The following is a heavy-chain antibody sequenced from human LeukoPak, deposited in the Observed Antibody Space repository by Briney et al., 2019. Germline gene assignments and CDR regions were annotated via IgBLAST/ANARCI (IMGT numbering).Heavy chain of an antibody. V-gene: IGHV4-38-2*02. D-gene: IGHD3-22*01. CDR3: ARQNYYYDSSGYYYFDY. J-gene: IGHJ4*02. Sequence: SETLSLTCTVSGYSISSGYYWGWIRQPPGKGLEWIGSIYHSGSTYYNPSLKSRVAISVDTSKNQFSLKLSSVTAADTAVYYCARQNYYYDSSGYYYFDYWGQGTLVTVSS. CDR2: IYHSGST. CDR1: GYSISSGYY.